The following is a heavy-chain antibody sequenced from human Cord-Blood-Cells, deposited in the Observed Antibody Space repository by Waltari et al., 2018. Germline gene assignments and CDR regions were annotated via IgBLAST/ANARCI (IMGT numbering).Heavy chain of an antibody. Sequence: QVQLVQSGAEVKKPGSSVEVSCRASGGTFSSYGICWVRQAPGQGLEWMGGISPIFGTANYAQKCQGRVTITADESTSTAYMELSSLRSEDTAVYYCARHSITGTAFDIWGQGTMVTVSS. CDR1: GGTFSSYG. V-gene: IGHV1-69*01. CDR2: ISPIFGTA. D-gene: IGHD1-20*01. CDR3: ARHSITGTAFDI. J-gene: IGHJ3*02.